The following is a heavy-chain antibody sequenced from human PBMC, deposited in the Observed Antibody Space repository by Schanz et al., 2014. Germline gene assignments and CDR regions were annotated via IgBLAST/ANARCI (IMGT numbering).Heavy chain of an antibody. CDR3: ARTGYDPSLTH. V-gene: IGHV1-2*06. CDR1: GYTFTDYH. D-gene: IGHD5-12*01. Sequence: QVQLVQSGAEVKKPGASVKVSCKSSGYTFTDYHIHWVRQAPGQGLEYMGRINPNSGGTNFAQKFQGRVTMTRDTSISTVYMELSRLRSDDTAVYYCARTGYDPSLTHWGQGTLVTVSS. J-gene: IGHJ4*02. CDR2: INPNSGGT.